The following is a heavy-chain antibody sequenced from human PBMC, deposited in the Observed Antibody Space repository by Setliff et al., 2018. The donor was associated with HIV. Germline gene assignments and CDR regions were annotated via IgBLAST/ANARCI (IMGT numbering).Heavy chain of an antibody. CDR1: GFTFSSYA. J-gene: IGHJ4*02. V-gene: IGHV3-30*02. D-gene: IGHD6-13*01. CDR2: LRFDGSNQ. Sequence: GGSLRLSCEASGFTFSSYAMHWVRQAPGKGLEWVAFLRFDGSNQYYADSVKGRFTISRDNSKSTLYLQVNSLRPEDTAVYYCAREGIAAAGSYSYGFGQIDYWGQGTLVTVSS. CDR3: AREGIAAAGSYSYGFGQIDY.